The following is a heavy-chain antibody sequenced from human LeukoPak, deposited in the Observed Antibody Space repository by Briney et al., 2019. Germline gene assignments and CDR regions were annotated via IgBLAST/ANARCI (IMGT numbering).Heavy chain of an antibody. CDR1: GYTFTSYA. CDR3: ARDRVYYDILTGYYLRGAYLDY. V-gene: IGHV1-3*01. D-gene: IGHD3-9*01. Sequence: ASVKVSCKDSGYTFTSYAMHWVRQAPGQRLEWMGWINAGNGNTKYSQKFQGRVTITRDTSASKAYMELSSLRSEDTAVYYCARDRVYYDILTGYYLRGAYLDYWGQGTLVTVSS. CDR2: INAGNGNT. J-gene: IGHJ4*02.